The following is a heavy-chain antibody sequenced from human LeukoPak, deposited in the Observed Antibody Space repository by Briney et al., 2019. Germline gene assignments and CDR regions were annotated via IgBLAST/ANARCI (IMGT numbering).Heavy chain of an antibody. Sequence: PGGSLRLSCAASGFTFSSYDMHWVRQATGKGLEWVSAIGTAGDTYYPGSVKGRFTISRENAKNSLYLQMNSLRAGDTAVYYCARAPDCSSTSCSEFYYYGMDVWGQGTTVTVSS. CDR3: ARAPDCSSTSCSEFYYYGMDV. CDR2: IGTAGDT. V-gene: IGHV3-13*01. D-gene: IGHD2-2*01. J-gene: IGHJ6*02. CDR1: GFTFSSYD.